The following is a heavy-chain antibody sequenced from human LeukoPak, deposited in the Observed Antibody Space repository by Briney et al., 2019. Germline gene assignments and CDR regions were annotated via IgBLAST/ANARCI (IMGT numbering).Heavy chain of an antibody. CDR3: HVGGYSSGWSRGFGDY. J-gene: IGHJ4*02. D-gene: IGHD6-19*01. V-gene: IGHV3-7*01. CDR2: IKEDGSEK. CDR1: GFNFHMYW. Sequence: HPGGSLRLSCAASGFNFHMYWMSWVRQAPGKGLEWVANIKEDGSEKYYVDSVKGRFITSRDNAKKSLYLQMNSLRAEDTAVYLRHVGGYSSGWSRGFGDYWGQGILVTVSS.